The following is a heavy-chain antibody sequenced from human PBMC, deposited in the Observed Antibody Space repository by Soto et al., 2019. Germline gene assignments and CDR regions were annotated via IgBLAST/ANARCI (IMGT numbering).Heavy chain of an antibody. Sequence: QVQLVESGGGVVQPGRSLRLSCAASGFTFSSYGMHWVRQAPGKGLEWVAVISYDGSNKYYADSVKGRFTISRDNSKNTVYLQMNSLRAKDTAVYYCAEYIGRPGGYYGMDVWGQGTTVTVSS. CDR1: GFTFSSYG. V-gene: IGHV3-30*18. D-gene: IGHD3-10*01. CDR3: AEYIGRPGGYYGMDV. CDR2: ISYDGSNK. J-gene: IGHJ6*02.